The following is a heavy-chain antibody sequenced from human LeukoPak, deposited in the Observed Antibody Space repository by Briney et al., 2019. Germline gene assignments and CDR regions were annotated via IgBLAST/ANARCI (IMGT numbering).Heavy chain of an antibody. Sequence: AGSLRLSCAASGLIVSNYFMTWVRQAPGKGLECVSVIYSGGATYYADSVKGRFTISRDNSKNTLYLQMNSLRAEDTAVYFCAREYGSGTFDWGQGTLVTVSS. V-gene: IGHV3-53*01. J-gene: IGHJ4*02. D-gene: IGHD2-15*01. CDR2: IYSGGAT. CDR1: GLIVSNYF. CDR3: AREYGSGTFD.